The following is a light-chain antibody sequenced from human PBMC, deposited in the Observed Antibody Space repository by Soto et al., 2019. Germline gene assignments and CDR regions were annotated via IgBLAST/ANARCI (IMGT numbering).Light chain of an antibody. CDR2: AAS. Sequence: DIQMTQSPSSVSASVGDRVTITCRASQVSSTWLAWYQQKPGKAPNLLILAASSLQTGIPSRFIGSASVTYFTLTISGLQPEDVATYYCQQTYSFPLTVGQGTRLEIK. J-gene: IGKJ5*01. CDR1: QVSSTW. V-gene: IGKV1-12*01. CDR3: QQTYSFPLT.